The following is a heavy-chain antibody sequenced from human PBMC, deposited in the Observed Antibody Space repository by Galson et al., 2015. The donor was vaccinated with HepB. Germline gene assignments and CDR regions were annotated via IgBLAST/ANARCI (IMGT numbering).Heavy chain of an antibody. D-gene: IGHD6-13*01. CDR2: ISYSGNNQ. CDR1: GFTFSSYG. V-gene: IGHV3-30*03. CDR3: ARVDDRWVYSSSPGGAFDI. J-gene: IGHJ3*02. Sequence: SLRLSCAASGFTFSSYGMHWVRQAPGKGLEWVALISYSGNNQYYADSVKGRLTISRDNSKNTLYLQMNSLRTEDTAVYYCARVDDRWVYSSSPGGAFDIWGQGTMVTVSS.